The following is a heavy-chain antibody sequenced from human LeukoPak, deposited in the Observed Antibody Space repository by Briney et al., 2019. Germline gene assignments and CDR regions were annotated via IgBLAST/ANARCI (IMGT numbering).Heavy chain of an antibody. CDR3: ARGRYSSGWYRFSDY. V-gene: IGHV1-2*02. J-gene: IGHJ4*02. Sequence: ASVKVSCKASGYTFSDYYVHWVRQAPGQGLEWMGWINPYSGGTNYAQKFQGRVTMTRDTSISTAYMELSRLRSDDTAVYYCARGRYSSGWYRFSDYWGQGTLVTVSS. CDR1: GYTFSDYY. CDR2: INPYSGGT. D-gene: IGHD6-19*01.